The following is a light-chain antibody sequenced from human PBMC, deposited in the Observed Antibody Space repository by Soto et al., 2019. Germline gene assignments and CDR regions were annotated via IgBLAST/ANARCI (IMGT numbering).Light chain of an antibody. V-gene: IGLV2-14*01. J-gene: IGLJ3*02. CDR3: SSYTSSSTPWV. CDR1: SIGVGGYNY. CDR2: EVS. Sequence: QSALTQPVSVSGSPGQSITISCTGTSIGVGGYNYVSWYQQHPGKAPKLMIYEVSNRPSGVSNRFSGSKSGNTASLTISGLQAEDEADYYCSSYTSSSTPWVFGGGTKLTVL.